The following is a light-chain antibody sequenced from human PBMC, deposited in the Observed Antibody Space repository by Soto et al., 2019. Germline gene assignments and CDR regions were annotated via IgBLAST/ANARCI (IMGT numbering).Light chain of an antibody. CDR2: DAS. CDR3: QQRSNWPRT. J-gene: IGKJ5*01. V-gene: IGKV3-11*01. Sequence: EIVLTQSPATLSLSPGERATLSYRASQSVSSYLAWYQQKPGQAPRLLIYDASNRATGIPTRFSGSGSGTDFTLTISSLEPEDFAVYYCQQRSNWPRTFGHGTRLEIK. CDR1: QSVSSY.